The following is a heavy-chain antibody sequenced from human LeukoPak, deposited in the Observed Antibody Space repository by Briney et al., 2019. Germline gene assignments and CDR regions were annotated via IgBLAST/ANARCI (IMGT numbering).Heavy chain of an antibody. V-gene: IGHV1-2*02. CDR3: ARAGDIVVVPAAT. J-gene: IGHJ5*02. CDR2: INPNSGGT. Sequence: ASVKVSCKAFGYTFTSNYMHWVRQAPGQGLEWMGWINPNSGGTNYAQKFQGRVTMSRDTSISTAYMELSRLRSDDTAVYYCARAGDIVVVPAATWGQGTLVTVSS. D-gene: IGHD2-2*01. CDR1: GYTFTSNY.